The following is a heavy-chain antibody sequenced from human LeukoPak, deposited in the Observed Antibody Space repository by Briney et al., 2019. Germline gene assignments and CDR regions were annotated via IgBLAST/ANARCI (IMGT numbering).Heavy chain of an antibody. Sequence: GGSLRLSCAASGFTFSSYSMNWVRQAPGKGLEWVSYISSSSSTIYSADSVKGRFTISRDNAKNSLYLQMNSLRAEDTAVYYCARESGYYYEGSDYWGQGTLVTVSS. J-gene: IGHJ4*02. CDR3: ARESGYYYEGSDY. V-gene: IGHV3-48*01. CDR2: ISSSSSTI. D-gene: IGHD3-22*01. CDR1: GFTFSSYS.